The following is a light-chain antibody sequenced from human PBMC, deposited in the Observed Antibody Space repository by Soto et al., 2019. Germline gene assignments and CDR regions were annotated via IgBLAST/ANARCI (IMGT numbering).Light chain of an antibody. CDR1: SSDVGAYNS. CDR2: DVS. J-gene: IGLJ2*01. CDR3: TSYAGSSTHVL. V-gene: IGLV2-14*03. Sequence: QSALTQPASVSGSPGQSITISCTGTSSDVGAYNSVSWYQQHPGKAPKLMIYDVSNRPSGVSNRFSGSKSGNTASLTISGLQAEDEADYYCTSYAGSSTHVLFGGGTKLTVL.